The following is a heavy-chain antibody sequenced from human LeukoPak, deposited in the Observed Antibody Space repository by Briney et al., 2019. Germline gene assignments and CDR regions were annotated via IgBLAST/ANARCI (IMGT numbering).Heavy chain of an antibody. CDR1: GFTFSSYS. CDR3: ATAGRSSTAAGTSDFDP. D-gene: IGHD6-13*01. Sequence: GGSLRLSCAASGFTFSSYSMNWVRQAPGKGLEWVSSISSSSSYIYYAGSVKGRFTISRDNAKNSLYLQMNSLRAEDTAVYYCATAGRSSTAAGTSDFDPWGQGTLVTVSS. J-gene: IGHJ5*02. V-gene: IGHV3-21*01. CDR2: ISSSSSYI.